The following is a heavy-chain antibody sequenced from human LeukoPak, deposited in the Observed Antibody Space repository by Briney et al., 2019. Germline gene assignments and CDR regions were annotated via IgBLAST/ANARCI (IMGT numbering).Heavy chain of an antibody. D-gene: IGHD5-12*01. Sequence: GGSLRLPCAASGFTFSSYGMHWVRQAPGKGLEWVAVIWYDGSNKYYADSVKGRFTISRDNSKNTLYLQMNSLRAEDTAVYYCARERARYDLLNWFDPWGQGTLVTVSS. CDR2: IWYDGSNK. J-gene: IGHJ5*02. V-gene: IGHV3-33*01. CDR1: GFTFSSYG. CDR3: ARERARYDLLNWFDP.